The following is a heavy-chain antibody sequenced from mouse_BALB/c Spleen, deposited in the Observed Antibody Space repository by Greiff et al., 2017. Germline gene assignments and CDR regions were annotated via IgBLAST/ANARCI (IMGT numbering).Heavy chain of an antibody. D-gene: IGHD2-12*01. CDR1: GFTFSDYY. J-gene: IGHJ1*01. Sequence: EVKLVESGGGLVKPGGSLKLSCAASGFTFSDYYMYWVRQTPEKRLEWVATISDGGSYTYYPDSVKGRFTISRDNAKNNLYLQMSSLKSEDTAMYYCARDYDGAFDVWGAGTTVTVSS. CDR3: ARDYDGAFDV. CDR2: ISDGGSYT. V-gene: IGHV5-4*02.